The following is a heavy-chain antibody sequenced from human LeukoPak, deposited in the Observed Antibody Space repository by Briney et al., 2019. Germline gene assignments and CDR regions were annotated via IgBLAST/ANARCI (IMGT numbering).Heavy chain of an antibody. Sequence: SETLSLTCTVSSGSISTSNYYWGWVRQPPGKALEWIGNIFYSGSTYYSPSLKSRVTISLDTSRNQFSLKLNSVTAADTAVYYCARAGRRDGYKSIDYWGQGTLVTVSS. J-gene: IGHJ4*02. CDR2: IFYSGST. D-gene: IGHD5-24*01. CDR1: SGSISTSNYY. V-gene: IGHV4-39*07. CDR3: ARAGRRDGYKSIDY.